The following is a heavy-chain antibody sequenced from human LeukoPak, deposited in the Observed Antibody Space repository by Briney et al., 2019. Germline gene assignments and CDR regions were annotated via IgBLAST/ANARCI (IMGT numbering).Heavy chain of an antibody. D-gene: IGHD3-9*01. J-gene: IGHJ4*02. Sequence: GGSLRLSCADSGFTFSSYSMNWVRQAPGKGLEWVSYISSSSSTIYYADSVKGRFTIPRDNAKNSLYLQMNSLRAEDTAVYYCSRDLTCYARYFDYWGQGTLVAVSS. CDR2: ISSSSSTI. CDR3: SRDLTCYARYFDY. V-gene: IGHV3-48*01. CDR1: GFTFSSYS.